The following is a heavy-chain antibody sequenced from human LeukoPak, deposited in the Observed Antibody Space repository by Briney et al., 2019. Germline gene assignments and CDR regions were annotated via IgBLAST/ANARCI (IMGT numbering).Heavy chain of an antibody. Sequence: PGGSLRLSCAASGFTFSSYAMSWVRQAPGKGLEWVSAISGSGGSTYYADSVKGRFTISRDNSKNTLYLQMSSLRAEDTAVYYCARVPAPVVVPAAIVPYYYYYMDVWGKGTTVTISS. CDR3: ARVPAPVVVPAAIVPYYYYYMDV. CDR1: GFTFSSYA. J-gene: IGHJ6*03. D-gene: IGHD2-2*01. V-gene: IGHV3-23*01. CDR2: ISGSGGST.